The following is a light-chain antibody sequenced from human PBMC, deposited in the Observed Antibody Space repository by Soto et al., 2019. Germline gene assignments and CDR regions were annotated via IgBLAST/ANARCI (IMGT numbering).Light chain of an antibody. CDR2: RNN. CDR3: AALDDSLSGRV. J-gene: IGLJ1*01. V-gene: IGLV1-47*01. Sequence: QSVLTRPPSASGTPGQRVTISCSGSSSNIGSNYVYWYQQLPGTAPKLLIYRNNQRPSGVPDRFSGSKSGTSASLAISGLRSEDEADYYCAALDDSLSGRVFGTGTKVTVL. CDR1: SSNIGSNY.